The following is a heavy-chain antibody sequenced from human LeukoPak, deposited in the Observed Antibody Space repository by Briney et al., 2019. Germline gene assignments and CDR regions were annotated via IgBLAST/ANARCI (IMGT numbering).Heavy chain of an antibody. CDR1: GFTVSSNY. Sequence: GGSLRLSCAASGFTVSSNYMSWVRQAPGKGLEWVSVIYSGGSTYYADSVKGRFTISRDNSKNTLYLQMNSLRAEDTAVYYCARVLGGNSGPFYYYYYMDVWGKGTTVTVSS. J-gene: IGHJ6*03. CDR3: ARVLGGNSGPFYYYYYMDV. V-gene: IGHV3-66*02. CDR2: IYSGGST. D-gene: IGHD4-23*01.